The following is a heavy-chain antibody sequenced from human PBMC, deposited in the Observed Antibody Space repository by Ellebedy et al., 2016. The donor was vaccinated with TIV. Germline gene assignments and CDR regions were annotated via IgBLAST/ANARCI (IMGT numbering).Heavy chain of an antibody. D-gene: IGHD6-19*01. CDR1: GDSISGYY. V-gene: IGHV4-59*01. CDR2: FYSSGSG. CDR3: ARSGGWYTPYDY. J-gene: IGHJ4*02. Sequence: MPSETLSLTCTVSGDSISGYYWSWIRQPPGKGLEWIGYFYSSGSGEYNPSLKSRVTMSVDTSRGQSSLRLNSVTAADTAVYYCARSGGWYTPYDYWGQGTLVTVSS.